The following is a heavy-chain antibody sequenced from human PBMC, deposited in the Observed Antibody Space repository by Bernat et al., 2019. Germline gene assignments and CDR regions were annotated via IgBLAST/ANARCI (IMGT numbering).Heavy chain of an antibody. Sequence: EVQLLESGGGLVQPGGSLRLSCAASGFTFSSYAMSWVRQAPGKGLECVSSISGSGGSTYYADSVKGRFTISKDNSKNKLYLQMNSLRAEDAAVYYCAKDQIGYPQYYFDYWGQRALVTVAS. CDR3: AKDQIGYPQYYFDY. D-gene: IGHD3-22*01. V-gene: IGHV3-23*01. CDR2: ISGSGGST. J-gene: IGHJ4*02. CDR1: GFTFSSYA.